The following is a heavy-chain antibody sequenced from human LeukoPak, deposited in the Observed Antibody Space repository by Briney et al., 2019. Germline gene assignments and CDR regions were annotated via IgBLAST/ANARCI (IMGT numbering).Heavy chain of an antibody. CDR3: ASNCDYMAYFDY. D-gene: IGHD4-17*01. Sequence: SETLSLTCTVSGGSISSSSYYWGWIRQPPGKGLEWIGSIYYSGSTYYNPSLKSRVTISVDTSKNQFSLKLSSVTAAETAVYYCASNCDYMAYFDYWGQGTLVTVSS. CDR2: IYYSGST. J-gene: IGHJ4*02. CDR1: GGSISSSSYY. V-gene: IGHV4-39*01.